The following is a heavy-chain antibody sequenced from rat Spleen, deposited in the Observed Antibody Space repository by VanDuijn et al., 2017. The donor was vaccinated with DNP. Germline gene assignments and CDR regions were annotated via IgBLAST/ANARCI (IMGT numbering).Heavy chain of an antibody. D-gene: IGHD1-10*01. V-gene: IGHV5-20*01. CDR3: ARHQATPYFDY. Sequence: EVQLVESGGGLVQPGRSLKLSCAASGFTFSDYYMAWVRQAPTEGLEWVAYISYDGGSTYYRDSVRGRFTISRDNAKSSLYLQMDSLRSEDTATYYCARHQATPYFDYWGQGTLVTVSS. CDR2: ISYDGGST. CDR1: GFTFSDYY. J-gene: IGHJ3*01.